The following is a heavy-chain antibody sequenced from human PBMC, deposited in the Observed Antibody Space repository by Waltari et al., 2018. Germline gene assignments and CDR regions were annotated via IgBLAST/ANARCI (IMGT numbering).Heavy chain of an antibody. J-gene: IGHJ3*02. CDR2: ISAYNGNT. V-gene: IGHV1-18*01. D-gene: IGHD3-9*01. CDR3: ARGVHYDILTGYYGDHDAFDI. CDR1: GYTFTSYG. Sequence: QVQLVQSGAEVKKPGASVKVSCKASGYTFTSYGISWVRQAPGQGLEWMGWISAYNGNTNYAQKLKGRVTMTTDTSTSTAYMELRSLRSDDTAVYYCARGVHYDILTGYYGDHDAFDIWGQGTMVTVSS.